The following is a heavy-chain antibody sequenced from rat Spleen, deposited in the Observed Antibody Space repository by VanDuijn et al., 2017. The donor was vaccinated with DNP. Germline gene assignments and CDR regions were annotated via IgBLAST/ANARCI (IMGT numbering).Heavy chain of an antibody. Sequence: EVQLVESGGGLVQPGRSLKLSCAASGFTFSAYYMAWVRQAPAKGLEWVAYIGSAAYAPYYGDSVKGRFTISRDNAKSTLYLQMNSLRSEDMATYYCARGGYYSSYVYERAMDAWGQGTSVTVSS. V-gene: IGHV5-22*01. CDR2: IGSAAYAP. D-gene: IGHD1-2*01. J-gene: IGHJ4*01. CDR1: GFTFSAYY. CDR3: ARGGYYSSYVYERAMDA.